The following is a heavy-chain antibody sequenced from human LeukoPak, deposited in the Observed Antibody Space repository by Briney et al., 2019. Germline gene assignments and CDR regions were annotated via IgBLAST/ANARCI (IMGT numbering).Heavy chain of an antibody. V-gene: IGHV1-18*01. CDR2: ISAYNGNT. Sequence: ASVKVSCKASGYTFTSYGISWVRQAPGQGLEWMGWISAYNGNTNYAQKFQGRVTMTRDMSTSTVYMELSSLRSEDTAAYYCARPPPEPRGNDAFDIWGQGTMVTVSS. CDR1: GYTFTSYG. J-gene: IGHJ3*02. CDR3: ARPPPEPRGNDAFDI.